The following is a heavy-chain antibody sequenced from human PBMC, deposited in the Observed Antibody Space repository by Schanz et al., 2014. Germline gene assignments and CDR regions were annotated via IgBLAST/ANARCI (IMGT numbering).Heavy chain of an antibody. D-gene: IGHD3-10*01. CDR2: ISSGGNP. J-gene: IGHJ3*02. CDR3: AKGRFGELSAFDI. CDR1: GFTFSDYY. V-gene: IGHV3-11*01. Sequence: VQLLESGGGLVKPGGSLRLSCAASGFTFSDYYMSWIRQAPGKGLEWVSSISSGGNPYYANSVKGRFGISRDNSKNTLYLQMNSLRAEDTAVYYCAKGRFGELSAFDIWGQGTMVTVSS.